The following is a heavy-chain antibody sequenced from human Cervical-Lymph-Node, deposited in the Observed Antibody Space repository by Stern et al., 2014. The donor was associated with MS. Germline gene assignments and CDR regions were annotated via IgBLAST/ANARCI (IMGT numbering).Heavy chain of an antibody. J-gene: IGHJ4*02. V-gene: IGHV4-61*01. Sequence: QLQLQESGPGLVKPSETLSLTCTVSGGSVSSGSYYWSWIRQPPGKGLEWIGYIYYSGSTNYNPSLKSRVTISVDTSKNQFSLKLSSVTAADTAVYYCARDQLDSSHPLDYWGQGTLVTVSS. CDR3: ARDQLDSSHPLDY. CDR2: IYYSGST. D-gene: IGHD3-22*01. CDR1: GGSVSSGSYY.